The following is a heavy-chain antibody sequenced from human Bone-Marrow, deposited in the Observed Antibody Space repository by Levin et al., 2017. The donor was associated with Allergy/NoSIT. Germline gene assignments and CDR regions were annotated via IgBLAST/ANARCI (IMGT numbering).Heavy chain of an antibody. Sequence: SETLSLTCSVSGGYISSYYWSWIRQPPGKGLEWIAYIYHSGSTNYNPSLKSRVTISVDGSKKQFSLKLNSVTAADTAVYYCAGGVGTTHFQHWGQGTLVTVSS. V-gene: IGHV4-59*01. CDR3: AGGVGTTHFQH. CDR1: GGYISSYY. J-gene: IGHJ1*01. CDR2: IYHSGST. D-gene: IGHD3-16*01.